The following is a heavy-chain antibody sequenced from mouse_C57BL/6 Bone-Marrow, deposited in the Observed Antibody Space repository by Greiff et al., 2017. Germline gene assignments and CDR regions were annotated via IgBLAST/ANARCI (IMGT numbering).Heavy chain of an antibody. Sequence: EVHLVESGGDLVKPGGSLKLSCAASGFTFSSYGMSWVRQTPDKRLEWVATISSGGSYTYYPDSVKGRFTISRDNAKNTLYLQMSSLKSEDTAMYYCARHGTGTGAWFAYWGQGTLVTVSA. CDR3: ARHGTGTGAWFAY. V-gene: IGHV5-6*01. D-gene: IGHD4-1*01. J-gene: IGHJ3*01. CDR1: GFTFSSYG. CDR2: ISSGGSYT.